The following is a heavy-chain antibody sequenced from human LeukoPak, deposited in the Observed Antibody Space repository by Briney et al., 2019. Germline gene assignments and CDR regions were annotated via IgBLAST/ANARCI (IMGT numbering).Heavy chain of an antibody. J-gene: IGHJ3*02. V-gene: IGHV4-4*07. D-gene: IGHD3-10*01. CDR3: ARDEPQKYYGSGIRAFDI. CDR1: GGSISSYY. Sequence: SETLSLTCTVSGGSISSYYWSWIRQPAGKGLEWIGRIHTSGSTNYNPSLKSRVTMSVDTSKNQFSLKLSSVTAADTAVYYCARDEPQKYYGSGIRAFDIWGQGTMVTVPS. CDR2: IHTSGST.